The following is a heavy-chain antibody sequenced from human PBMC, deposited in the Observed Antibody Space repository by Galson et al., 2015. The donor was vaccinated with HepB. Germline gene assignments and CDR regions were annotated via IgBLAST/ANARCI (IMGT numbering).Heavy chain of an antibody. CDR3: AKRAQYSSTWGRTRFSSYFDMDF. CDR1: GFTLSHYG. CDR2: IWHDGHVK. V-gene: IGHV3-33*06. D-gene: IGHD6-13*01. Sequence: LRLSCAASGFTLSHYGMHWVRQAPGRGLEWVAVIWHDGHVKYYADSVKGRFTISRDNSRSTLYLQTNSLRAEDTAVYYCAKRAQYSSTWGRTRFSSYFDMDFWGQGTTVTVSS. J-gene: IGHJ6*02.